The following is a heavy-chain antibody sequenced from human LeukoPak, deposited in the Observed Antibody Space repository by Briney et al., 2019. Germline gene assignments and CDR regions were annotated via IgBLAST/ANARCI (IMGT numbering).Heavy chain of an antibody. CDR3: ARGSDGSGSYYYWYFDL. J-gene: IGHJ2*01. V-gene: IGHV1-18*01. CDR2: ISAYNGNT. Sequence: GASVKLSCKASGYTPTSYGISWVRQAPGQGLEWMGWISAYNGNTNYAQKLQGRVTMTTDTSTSTAYMELRSLRSDDTAVYYCARGSDGSGSYYYWYFDLWGRGTLVTVSS. CDR1: GYTPTSYG. D-gene: IGHD3-10*01.